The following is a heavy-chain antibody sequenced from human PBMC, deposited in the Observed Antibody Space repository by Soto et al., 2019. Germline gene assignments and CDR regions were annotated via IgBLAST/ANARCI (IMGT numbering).Heavy chain of an antibody. J-gene: IGHJ6*03. CDR2: IYYSGST. D-gene: IGHD3-3*01. V-gene: IGHV4-59*01. Sequence: SETLSLTCTVSGGSISSYYWSWIRQPPGKGLEWIGYIYYSGSTNYNPSLKSRVTISVDTSKNQFSLKLSSVTAADTAVYYCARVAPYDFWSGYYYYMDVWGKGTTVTVSS. CDR1: GGSISSYY. CDR3: ARVAPYDFWSGYYYYMDV.